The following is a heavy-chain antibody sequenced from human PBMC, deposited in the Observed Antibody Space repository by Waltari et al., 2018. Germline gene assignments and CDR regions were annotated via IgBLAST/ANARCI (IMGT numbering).Heavy chain of an antibody. CDR3: ATDRRRGNWFDP. Sequence: QVQLVQSGAEVKKHGASVKDSCKVYGCTLNELSMQGVRQAPGKGLEWMGGFAPEDGETIYAQKFQGRVTMTEDTSTYTAYMELSSLRSEDTAVYYCATDRRRGNWFDPLGQGTLVTVSS. CDR2: FAPEDGET. J-gene: IGHJ5*02. CDR1: GCTLNELS. V-gene: IGHV1-24*01. D-gene: IGHD3-16*01.